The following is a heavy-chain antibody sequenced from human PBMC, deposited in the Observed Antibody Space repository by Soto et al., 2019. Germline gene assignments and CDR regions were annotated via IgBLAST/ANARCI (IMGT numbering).Heavy chain of an antibody. D-gene: IGHD4-17*01. CDR2: IKSDGSST. CDR3: ALSHTVTTDY. CDR1: GLTFSSYW. V-gene: IGHV3-74*01. Sequence: EVQLVESGGGLVQPGGSLRLSCAASGLTFSSYWMHWVRQAPGKGLVWVSRIKSDGSSTSYADSMKGRFTISRDNAKNTLYLQMNSLRAEDTAVYYCALSHTVTTDYWGQGTLVTVSS. J-gene: IGHJ4*02.